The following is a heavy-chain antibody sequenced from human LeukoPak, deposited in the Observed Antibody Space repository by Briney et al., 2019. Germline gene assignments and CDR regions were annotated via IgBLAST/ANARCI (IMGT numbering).Heavy chain of an antibody. CDR2: FIPIFGTA. CDR1: GGTFSSYA. J-gene: IGHJ4*02. Sequence: ASVKVSCKASGGTFSSYAISWVRQAPGQGLEWMGGFIPIFGTANYAQKFQGRVTITADESTSTAYMELSSLRSEDTAVYYCARDRAYYGSGSYYNSDYWGQGTLVTVSS. D-gene: IGHD3-10*01. V-gene: IGHV1-69*13. CDR3: ARDRAYYGSGSYYNSDY.